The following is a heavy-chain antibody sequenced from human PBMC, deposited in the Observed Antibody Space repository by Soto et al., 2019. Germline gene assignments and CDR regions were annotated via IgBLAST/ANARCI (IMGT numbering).Heavy chain of an antibody. Sequence: ASVKVSCKASGYTFTDYYMHGVLRSRLQGLEWMGCINPNSGATSYAQRFQGRVTMTRDTSISTAYMELSRLTSDDTAVYYCAREGGDIVQMVYALPWYWGQGTLVTVSS. V-gene: IGHV1-2*02. CDR1: GYTFTDYY. D-gene: IGHD2-8*01. J-gene: IGHJ4*02. CDR3: AREGGDIVQMVYALPWY. CDR2: INPNSGAT.